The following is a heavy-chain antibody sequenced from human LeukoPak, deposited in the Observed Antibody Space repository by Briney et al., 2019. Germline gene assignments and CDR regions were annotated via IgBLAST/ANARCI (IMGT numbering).Heavy chain of an antibody. D-gene: IGHD6-19*01. V-gene: IGHV3-23*01. CDR1: GFTFSSYS. Sequence: GGSLRLSCAASGFTFSSYSMTWVRQAPGKGLEWVSAISGSGGSTYYADSVKGRFTISRDNSKNTLYLQMNSLRAEDTAVYYCAKASFLRAVGNYFDYWGQGTLVTVSS. J-gene: IGHJ4*02. CDR3: AKASFLRAVGNYFDY. CDR2: ISGSGGST.